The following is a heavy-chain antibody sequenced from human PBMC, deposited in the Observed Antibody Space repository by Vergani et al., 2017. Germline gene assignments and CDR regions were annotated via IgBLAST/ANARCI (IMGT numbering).Heavy chain of an antibody. J-gene: IGHJ4*02. V-gene: IGHV3-9*01. CDR3: ARIAAAGTHFFDY. D-gene: IGHD6-13*01. CDR2: ISWNSGSI. Sequence: EVQLVESGGGLVQPGRSLRLSCAASGFTFDDYAMHWVRQAPGKGLEWVSGISWNSGSIGYADSVKGRFTISRDNAKNSLYLQMNSLKTEDTAVYYCARIAAAGTHFFDYWGQGTLVTVSS. CDR1: GFTFDDYA.